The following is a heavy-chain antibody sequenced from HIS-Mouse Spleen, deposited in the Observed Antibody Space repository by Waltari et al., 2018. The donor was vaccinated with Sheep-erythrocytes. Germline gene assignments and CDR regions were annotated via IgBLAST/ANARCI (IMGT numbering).Heavy chain of an antibody. D-gene: IGHD1-26*01. J-gene: IGHJ4*02. CDR1: GGTFSSYA. CDR3: AQTGATTPHFDY. V-gene: IGHV1-69*04. Sequence: QVQLVQSGAEVKKPGSSVKVSCKASGGTFSSYAISWVRQAPGQGLEWMGSTNPILGMANDDQKFQGRVTITADKSTSTAYMGLSSLRSEDTAVYYCAQTGATTPHFDYWGQGTLVTVSS. CDR2: TNPILGMA.